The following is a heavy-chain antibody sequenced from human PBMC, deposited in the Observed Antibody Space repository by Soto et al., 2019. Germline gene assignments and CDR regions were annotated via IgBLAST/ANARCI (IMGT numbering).Heavy chain of an antibody. CDR2: IYYSGST. CDR3: ARVPRYYYDSPEYFQH. J-gene: IGHJ1*01. D-gene: IGHD3-22*01. CDR1: GGSISSGGYY. V-gene: IGHV4-31*02. Sequence: PSETLSLTCTVSGGSISSGGYYWSWIRQHPGKGLEWIGYIYYSGSTYYNPSLKSRVTISVDTSKNQFSLKLSSVTAADTAVYYCARVPRYYYDSPEYFQHWGQGTLVTVSS.